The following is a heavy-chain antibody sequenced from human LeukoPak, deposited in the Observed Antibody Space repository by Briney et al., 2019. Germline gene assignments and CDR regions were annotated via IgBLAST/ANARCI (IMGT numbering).Heavy chain of an antibody. CDR3: ARGHQQYDFWSGYWLDFDY. V-gene: IGHV4-61*02. D-gene: IGHD3-3*01. J-gene: IGHJ4*02. CDR1: GGSISSGNSY. CDR2: VYASGST. Sequence: SETLSLTCTVSGGSISSGNSYWTWIRQPAGKGLEWIGRVYASGSTSYNPSLKSRVTISVDTSKNQFSLKLSSVTAADTAVYYCARGHQQYDFWSGYWLDFDYWGQGTLVTVSS.